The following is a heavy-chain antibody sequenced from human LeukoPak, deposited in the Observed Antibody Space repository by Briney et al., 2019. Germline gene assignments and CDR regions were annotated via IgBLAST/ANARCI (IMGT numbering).Heavy chain of an antibody. V-gene: IGHV3-21*01. D-gene: IGHD3-22*01. J-gene: IGHJ3*02. Sequence: GGSLRLSCAASGFTFSSYSMNWVRQAPGKGLEWVSSISSSSSYIYYADSVKGRFTISRDNAKNSLYLQMNSLRAEDTAVYYCARSRNPYYYDSSGYYGDAFDIWGQGTMVTVSS. CDR2: ISSSSSYI. CDR3: ARSRNPYYYDSSGYYGDAFDI. CDR1: GFTFSSYS.